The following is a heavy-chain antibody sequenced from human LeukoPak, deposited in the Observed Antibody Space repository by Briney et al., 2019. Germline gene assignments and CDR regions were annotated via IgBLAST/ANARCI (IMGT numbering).Heavy chain of an antibody. J-gene: IGHJ4*02. CDR3: ARLRDGYNSGGDY. D-gene: IGHD5-24*01. V-gene: IGHV4-34*01. Sequence: SETLSLTCAVYGGSFSGYYWSWIRQSPGKGLDWIGEINHSGSTNYNPSLKSRVTISVDTSKNQFSLKLSSVTAADTAVYYCARLRDGYNSGGDYWGQGTLVTVSS. CDR1: GGSFSGYY. CDR2: INHSGST.